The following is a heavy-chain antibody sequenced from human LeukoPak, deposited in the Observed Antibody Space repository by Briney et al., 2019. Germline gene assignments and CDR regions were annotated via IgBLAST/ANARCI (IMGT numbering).Heavy chain of an antibody. J-gene: IGHJ5*02. CDR3: ARQRDDFWSGRPNNWFDP. CDR2: IYPGDSDT. CDR1: GYSFTSYW. Sequence: GESLKISCKGSGYSFTSYWIGWVRQMPGKGLEWMGIIYPGDSDTRYSPSFQGQVTISADKSISTAYLQWSSLKASDTAMYYCARQRDDFWSGRPNNWFDPWGRGTLVTVSS. D-gene: IGHD3-3*01. V-gene: IGHV5-51*01.